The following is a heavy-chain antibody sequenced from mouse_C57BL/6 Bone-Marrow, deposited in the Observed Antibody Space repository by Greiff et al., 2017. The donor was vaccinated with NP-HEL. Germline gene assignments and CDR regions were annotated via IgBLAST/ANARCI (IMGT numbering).Heavy chain of an antibody. D-gene: IGHD2-5*01. CDR3: ASAYYSNYNWYFDV. CDR1: GYTFTSYW. V-gene: IGHV1-53*01. CDR2: INPSNGGT. Sequence: VQLQQPGTELVKPGASVKLSCKASGYTFTSYWMPWVKQRPGQGLEWIGNINPSNGGTNYNEKFKSKATLTVDKSSSTAYMQLSSLTSEDSAVYYFASAYYSNYNWYFDVWGTGTTVTVSS. J-gene: IGHJ1*03.